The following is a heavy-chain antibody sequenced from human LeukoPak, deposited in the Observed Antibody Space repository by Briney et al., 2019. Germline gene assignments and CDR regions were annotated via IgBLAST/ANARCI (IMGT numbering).Heavy chain of an antibody. D-gene: IGHD3-9*01. CDR1: GFTFSGYY. V-gene: IGHV3-48*02. Sequence: GGSLRLSCAASGFTFSGYYMNWVRQAPGKGLEWVSYISSSSSTIFYADSVKGRFTISRDNAKNSLYLQMNSLRDEDTAVYYCARGFYDILTGHPKNFDYWGQGTLVTVSS. CDR3: ARGFYDILTGHPKNFDY. CDR2: ISSSSSTI. J-gene: IGHJ4*02.